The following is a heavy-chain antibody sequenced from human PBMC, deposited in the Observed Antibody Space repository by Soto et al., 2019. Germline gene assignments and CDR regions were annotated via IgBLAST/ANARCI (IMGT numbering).Heavy chain of an antibody. Sequence: AGGSLRLSCAASGFTFSSYAMSWVRQAPGKGLEWVSAISGSGGSTYYADSVKGRFTISRDNSKNTLYLQMNSLRAEDTAVYYCAKDQICIAARSDCFDYWGQGTLVTVSS. J-gene: IGHJ4*02. CDR1: GFTFSSYA. CDR3: AKDQICIAARSDCFDY. V-gene: IGHV3-23*01. CDR2: ISGSGGST. D-gene: IGHD6-6*01.